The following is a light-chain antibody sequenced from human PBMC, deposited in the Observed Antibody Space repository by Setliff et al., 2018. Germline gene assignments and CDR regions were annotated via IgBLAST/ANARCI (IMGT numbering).Light chain of an antibody. V-gene: IGLV2-14*03. J-gene: IGLJ1*01. CDR1: RYDIGDHDY. Sequence: QSALAQPASVSGSPGQSITISCSGTRYDIGDHDYVSWYQQHPGKAPKLVIYDVSNRPSGVSDRFSGSKSGITASLTISGLQAEDEADYYCCSYTSSGSRVFGTGTKVTVL. CDR3: CSYTSSGSRV. CDR2: DVS.